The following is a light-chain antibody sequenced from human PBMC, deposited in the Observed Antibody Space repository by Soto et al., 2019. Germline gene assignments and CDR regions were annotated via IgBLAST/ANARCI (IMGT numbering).Light chain of an antibody. J-gene: IGKJ5*01. Sequence: DILMTQSPSTLSASVGDRVTITCRASQIISRWLAWYQQKPGKAPKALIYDASTLRSGVPSRFSGGGSGTEFTLTISSLQHDDFATYYCQQYNTYSTFGQGTRLDIK. CDR3: QQYNTYST. V-gene: IGKV1-5*01. CDR2: DAS. CDR1: QIISRW.